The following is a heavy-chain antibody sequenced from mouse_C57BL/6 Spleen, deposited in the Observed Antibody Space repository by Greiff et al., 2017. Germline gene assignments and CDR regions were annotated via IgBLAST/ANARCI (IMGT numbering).Heavy chain of an antibody. J-gene: IGHJ1*03. CDR1: GFSLSTSGMG. D-gene: IGHD2-5*01. V-gene: IGHV8-12*01. Sequence: QVTLKESGPGILQSSQTLSLTCSFSGFSLSTSGMGVSWIRQPSGMGLEWLAHIYWDDDKRYNPSLKSRLTISKDTSRNQGILKITSVDTADTATYHCARRRDSKVWYFDVGGTGTTVTVSS. CDR3: ARRRDSKVWYFDV. CDR2: IYWDDDK.